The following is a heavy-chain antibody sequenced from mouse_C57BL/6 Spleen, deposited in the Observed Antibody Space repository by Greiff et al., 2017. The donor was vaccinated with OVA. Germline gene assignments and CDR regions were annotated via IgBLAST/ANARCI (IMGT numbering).Heavy chain of an antibody. Sequence: EVKLMESAGGLVQPGSSMKLSCTASGFTFSDYYMAWVRQVPEKGLEWVANINYDGSSTYYLDSLKSRFIISRDNAKNILYLQMSSLKSEDTATYYCARGTYAMDYWGQGTSVTVSS. CDR2: INYDGSST. CDR3: ARGTYAMDY. V-gene: IGHV5-16*01. J-gene: IGHJ4*01. CDR1: GFTFSDYY.